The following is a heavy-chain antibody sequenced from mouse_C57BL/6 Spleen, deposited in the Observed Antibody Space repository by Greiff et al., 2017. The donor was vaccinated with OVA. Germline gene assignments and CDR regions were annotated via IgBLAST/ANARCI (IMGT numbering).Heavy chain of an antibody. V-gene: IGHV1-26*01. CDR3: ARRMVTTSFDY. Sequence: EVQLQQSGPELVKPGASVKISCKASGYTFTDYYMNWVKQSHGKSLEWIGDINPNNGGTSYNQKFKGKATLTVDKSSSTAYMELRSLTSEDSAVYYCARRMVTTSFDYWGQGTTLTVSS. CDR1: GYTFTDYY. D-gene: IGHD2-3*01. CDR2: INPNNGGT. J-gene: IGHJ2*01.